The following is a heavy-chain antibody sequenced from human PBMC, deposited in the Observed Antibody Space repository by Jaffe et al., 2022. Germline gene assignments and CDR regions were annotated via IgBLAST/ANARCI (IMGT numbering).Heavy chain of an antibody. CDR2: IYHSGST. Sequence: QVQLQESGPGLVKPSETLSLTCAVSGYSISSAYYWGWIRQPPGKGLEWIGSIYHSGSTYYNPSLKSRVTISVDTSKNQFSLKLSSVTAADTAVYYCARHEGDIVAKVSYYFDYWGQGTLVTVSS. CDR1: GYSISSAYY. V-gene: IGHV4-38-2*01. CDR3: ARHEGDIVAKVSYYFDY. D-gene: IGHD5-12*01. J-gene: IGHJ4*02.